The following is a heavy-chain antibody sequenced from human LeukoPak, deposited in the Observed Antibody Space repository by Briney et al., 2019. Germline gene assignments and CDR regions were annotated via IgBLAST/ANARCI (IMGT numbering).Heavy chain of an antibody. CDR2: ISYDGSNK. CDR3: ARDLDY. CDR1: GFTFSSYA. Sequence: PGRSLRLSCAASGFTFSSYAMHWVRQAPGKGLEWVAVISYDGSNKYYADSVKGRFTISRDNPKNTLYLQMNSLRAEDTAVYYCARDLDYWGQGTLVTVSS. V-gene: IGHV3-30*04. J-gene: IGHJ4*02.